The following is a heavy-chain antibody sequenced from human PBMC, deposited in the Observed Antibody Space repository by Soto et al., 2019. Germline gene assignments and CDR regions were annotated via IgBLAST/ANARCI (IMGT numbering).Heavy chain of an antibody. CDR1: GFSFSTSS. CDR2: IWSDGSNK. J-gene: IGHJ4*02. D-gene: IGHD6-13*01. CDR3: ARIGSWALNFDY. V-gene: IGHV3-33*08. Sequence: GGSLRLSCAGSGFSFSTSSMHWVRQAPGKGLEWVAVIWSDGSNKYYADSVKGRFTISRDNSKNTLYLQMNSLRVEDTAVYYCARIGSWALNFDYWGQGTQVTVSS.